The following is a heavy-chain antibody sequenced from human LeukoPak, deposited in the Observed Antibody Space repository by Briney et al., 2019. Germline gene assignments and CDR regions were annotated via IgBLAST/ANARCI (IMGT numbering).Heavy chain of an antibody. CDR1: GGSISSSSYY. Sequence: SETLSLTCTVSGGSISSSSYYWGWIRQPPGKGLEWIGSIYHSGSTYYNPSLKSRGIISVDTSKNQFSLKLSSVTAADTAVYYCARGVARSSKFHFSYYFDYWGQGTLVTVSS. D-gene: IGHD6-6*01. J-gene: IGHJ4*02. CDR2: IYHSGST. CDR3: ARGVARSSKFHFSYYFDY. V-gene: IGHV4-39*07.